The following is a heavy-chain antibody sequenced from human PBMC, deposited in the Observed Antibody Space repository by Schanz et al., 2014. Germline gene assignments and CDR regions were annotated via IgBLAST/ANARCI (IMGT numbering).Heavy chain of an antibody. V-gene: IGHV1-2*02. CDR1: GYTFVGYY. J-gene: IGHJ4*02. Sequence: QVQLVQSGPEVKKPGASVRVSCQASGYTFVGYYIHWLRQAPGQGLEWMGWINPDSGDTNYVQNFQGRVTMTRDTSITTAYMDLSRLTSDDTAVYYCARVYRWQHILGHFDSWGRGSLVTVSS. CDR2: INPDSGDT. CDR3: ARVYRWQHILGHFDS. D-gene: IGHD6-13*01.